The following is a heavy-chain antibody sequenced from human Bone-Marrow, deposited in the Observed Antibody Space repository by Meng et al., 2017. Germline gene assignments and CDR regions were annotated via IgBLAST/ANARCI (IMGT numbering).Heavy chain of an antibody. D-gene: IGHD3-9*01. CDR3: AREQNVDSLTGYTLPLYYFDY. CDR2: ISSSSSYI. CDR1: GFTFSSYS. Sequence: GGSLRLSCAASGFTFSSYSMNWVRQAPGKGLEWVSSISSSSSYIYYADSVKGRFTISRDNAKNSLYLQMNSLRAEDTAVYYCAREQNVDSLTGYTLPLYYFDYWGQGTLVTVSS. J-gene: IGHJ4*02. V-gene: IGHV3-21*01.